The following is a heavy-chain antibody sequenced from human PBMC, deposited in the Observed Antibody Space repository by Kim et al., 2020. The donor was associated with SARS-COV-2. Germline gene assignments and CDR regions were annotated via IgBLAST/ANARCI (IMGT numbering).Heavy chain of an antibody. CDR2: ISSSSSTI. Sequence: GGSLRLSCAASGFTFSSYSMNWVRQAPGKGLEWVSYISSSSSTIYYADSVKGRFTISRDNAKNSLYLQMNSLRDEDTAVYYCATPPYYDILTGYYGAFDIWGQGTMVTVSS. D-gene: IGHD3-9*01. J-gene: IGHJ3*02. CDR1: GFTFSSYS. CDR3: ATPPYYDILTGYYGAFDI. V-gene: IGHV3-48*02.